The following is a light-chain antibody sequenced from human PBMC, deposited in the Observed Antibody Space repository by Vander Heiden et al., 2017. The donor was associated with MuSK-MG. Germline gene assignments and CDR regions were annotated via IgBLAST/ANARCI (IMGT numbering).Light chain of an antibody. CDR2: GAS. CDR3: QQGDSLPCT. Sequence: DIQVTQSPSSLSASVGDRVPITCRATQSISSYLNWYQHKPGTAPKLLVYGASTLQSGVPSRCSGSESGTDFTLTISRLHPEDFATYYCQQGDSLPCTFGQGTKVEIK. V-gene: IGKV1-39*01. J-gene: IGKJ2*02. CDR1: QSISSY.